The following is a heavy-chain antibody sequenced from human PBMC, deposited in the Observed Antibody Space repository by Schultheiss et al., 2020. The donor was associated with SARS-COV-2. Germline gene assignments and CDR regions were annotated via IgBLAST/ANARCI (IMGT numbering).Heavy chain of an antibody. J-gene: IGHJ4*02. V-gene: IGHV4-61*01. D-gene: IGHD6-25*01. CDR1: GGSVSSGSYY. Sequence: SETLSLTCTVSGGSVSSGSYYWSWIRQPPGKGLEWIGYIYYSGSTNYNPSLKSRVTISVDTSKNQFSLSLSSVTAADTAVYYCARVSAATVNPRFDYWGRGTLVTVSS. CDR3: ARVSAATVNPRFDY. CDR2: IYYSGST.